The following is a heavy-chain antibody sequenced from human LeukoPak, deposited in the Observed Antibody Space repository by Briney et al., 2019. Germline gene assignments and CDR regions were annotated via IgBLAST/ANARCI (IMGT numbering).Heavy chain of an antibody. CDR3: AKTYSSSWHAGGVFDI. J-gene: IGHJ3*02. D-gene: IGHD6-13*01. CDR2: ISVSGGST. CDR1: GFTFSSYA. V-gene: IGHV3-23*01. Sequence: PGGSLRLSCAASGFTFSSYAMHWVRQAPGKGLEWVSAISVSGGSTYYADSVKGRFTISRDNSKNTLYLQMNSLRAEDTAVYYCAKTYSSSWHAGGVFDIWGQGTVVTVSS.